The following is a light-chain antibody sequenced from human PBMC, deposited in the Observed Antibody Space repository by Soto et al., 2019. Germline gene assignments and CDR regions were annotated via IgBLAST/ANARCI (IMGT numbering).Light chain of an antibody. CDR2: GAS. J-gene: IGKJ5*01. CDR3: QQYNKWFSIT. V-gene: IGKV3-15*01. CDR1: QSFNSIY. Sequence: IVLTHSPGTLSLYQDERATLSCRASQSFNSIYLAWYQQKPGQAPRLLIYGASTRATGIPARFSGSGSGTEFTLTISSLQSEDFAVYYCQQYNKWFSITFGQVARLEI.